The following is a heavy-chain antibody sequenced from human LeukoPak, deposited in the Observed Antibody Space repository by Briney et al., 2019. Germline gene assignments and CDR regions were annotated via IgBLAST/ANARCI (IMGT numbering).Heavy chain of an antibody. Sequence: SETLSLTCTVSGDSISSSSYYWGWIRQPPGKGLEWIGSIYYSGSTYYNPSLKSRVTISVDTSKNQFSLKLSSVTAADTAVYYCARRITIFGVVIRAWFDPWGQGTLVTVSS. J-gene: IGHJ5*02. CDR1: GDSISSSSYY. D-gene: IGHD3-3*01. CDR3: ARRITIFGVVIRAWFDP. V-gene: IGHV4-39*01. CDR2: IYYSGST.